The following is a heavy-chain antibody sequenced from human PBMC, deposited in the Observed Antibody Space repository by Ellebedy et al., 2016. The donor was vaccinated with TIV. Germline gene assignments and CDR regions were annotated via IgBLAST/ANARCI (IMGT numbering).Heavy chain of an antibody. J-gene: IGHJ5*02. CDR2: IYQDGSEK. CDR3: ARRGSYGDYAVQINNWFDR. Sequence: GGSLRLPCAASGFTFRSYWMSWVRQAPGKGLEWVANIYQDGSEKYYVDSVKGRFTISRDNAKNSLYLQMNSLRVEDTAVYYCARRGSYGDYAVQINNWFDRWGQGTLVTVYS. CDR1: GFTFRSYW. V-gene: IGHV3-7*01. D-gene: IGHD4-17*01.